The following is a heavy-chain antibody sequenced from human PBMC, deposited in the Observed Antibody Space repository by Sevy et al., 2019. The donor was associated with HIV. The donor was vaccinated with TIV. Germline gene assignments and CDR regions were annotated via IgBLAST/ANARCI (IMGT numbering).Heavy chain of an antibody. CDR1: GFSFDSHG. CDR3: AKGGGGHYDPDEIGYYFYYYNMDV. J-gene: IGHJ6*03. CDR2: ISGSGTRT. Sequence: GGSLRLSCAVSGFSFDSHGMTWVRQAPGKGLEWVSGISGSGTRTYYADSVKGRFSISRDNSKNRLYLQMNSLRSEDTAIYYGAKGGGGHYDPDEIGYYFYYYNMDVWGKGTTVTVSS. D-gene: IGHD3-22*01. V-gene: IGHV3-23*01.